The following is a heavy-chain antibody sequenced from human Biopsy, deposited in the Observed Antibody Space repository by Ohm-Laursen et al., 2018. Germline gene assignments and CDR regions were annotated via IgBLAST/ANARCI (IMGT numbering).Heavy chain of an antibody. CDR2: TYKGGNT. D-gene: IGHD3-3*01. CDR1: GASITSYY. CDR3: ARLGNFWNAEDGLDL. V-gene: IGHV4-4*07. Sequence: GTLSLTCTVSGASITSYYWSWIRQPAGKGLEWIGHTYKGGNTNHNPSLKSRVSMSVDTSKNQLSLTLGSVTAADTAVYSCARLGNFWNAEDGLDLWGLGTMVTVSS. J-gene: IGHJ3*01.